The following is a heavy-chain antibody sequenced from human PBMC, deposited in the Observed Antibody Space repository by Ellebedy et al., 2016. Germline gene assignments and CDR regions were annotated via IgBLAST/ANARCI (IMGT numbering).Heavy chain of an antibody. CDR2: IIPDGSEK. V-gene: IGHV3-7*04. CDR3: ARGRYGDY. CDR1: GFTFSNYW. Sequence: GESLKISXAASGFTFSNYWMSWVRQAPGKGLECVANIIPDGSEKYYVDSVKGRFTISRDNAKNSLYLQMNSLRAEDTAVYYCARGRYGDYWGQGTLVTVSS. J-gene: IGHJ4*02. D-gene: IGHD3-16*02.